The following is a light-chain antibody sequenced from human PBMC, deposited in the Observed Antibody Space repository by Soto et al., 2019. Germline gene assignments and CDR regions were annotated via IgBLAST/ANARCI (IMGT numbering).Light chain of an antibody. Sequence: AIQLTQSPSSLSASVGDRVTIPCRASQDIRRSLAWYQQTPEKAPKLLIYDASSLESGVPSRFSGSGSGTDGTITIRSLQPEDGETYDCLQSYRTPLTFGGGTKVDIK. J-gene: IGKJ4*01. V-gene: IGKV1-13*02. CDR2: DAS. CDR3: LQSYRTPLT. CDR1: QDIRRS.